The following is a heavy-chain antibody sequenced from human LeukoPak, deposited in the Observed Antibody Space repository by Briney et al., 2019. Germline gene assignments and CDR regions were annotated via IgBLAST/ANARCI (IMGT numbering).Heavy chain of an antibody. CDR2: ISGDGGST. CDR3: AKDEYSYGYFDY. Sequence: GGSLRLSCAASGFTFDDYAMPWVRQAPGKGLDWVSLISGDGGSTYYADSVKGRFTISRDNSKNSLYLQMNSLRTEDTALYYCAKDEYSYGYFDYWGQGTLVTVSS. J-gene: IGHJ4*02. CDR1: GFTFDDYA. D-gene: IGHD5-18*01. V-gene: IGHV3-43*02.